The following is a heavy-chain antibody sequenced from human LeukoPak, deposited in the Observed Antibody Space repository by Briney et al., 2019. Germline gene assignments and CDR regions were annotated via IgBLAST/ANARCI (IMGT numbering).Heavy chain of an antibody. CDR2: ISSSGSTI. V-gene: IGHV3-11*04. J-gene: IGHJ5*02. D-gene: IGHD2-15*01. CDR1: GFTFSDYY. CDR3: AKELVVAATGHNWFDP. Sequence: PGGSLRLSCAASGFTFSDYYMSWIRQAPGKGLEWVSYISSSGSTIYYADSVKGRFTISRDNAKNSLYLQMNSLRAEDTAVYYCAKELVVAATGHNWFDPWGQGTLVTVSS.